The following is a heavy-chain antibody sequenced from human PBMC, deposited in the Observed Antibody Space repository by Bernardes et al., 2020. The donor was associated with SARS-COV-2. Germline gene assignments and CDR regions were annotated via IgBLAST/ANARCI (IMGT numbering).Heavy chain of an antibody. CDR1: GFTLSNYW. J-gene: IGHJ2*01. CDR3: GKRALAGSHWYFDL. CDR2: ISDDGTTT. Sequence: GGSLRLSCAASGFTLSNYWMHWVRHVPGKGLVWVARISDDGTTTTYADSVTGRFTITRDRAKNTLYLQMNNLRVEDTAVYDCGKRALAGSHWYFDLWGRGTLVTVSS. D-gene: IGHD6-19*01. V-gene: IGHV3-74*01.